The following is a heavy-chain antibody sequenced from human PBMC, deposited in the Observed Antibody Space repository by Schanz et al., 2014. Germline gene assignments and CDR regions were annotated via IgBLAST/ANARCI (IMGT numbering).Heavy chain of an antibody. CDR1: GGTFSSYT. CDR2: IIPVLNIA. V-gene: IGHV1-69*02. CDR3: ARGPGFYDY. Sequence: QLQLVQSGAEVKKPGSSVKVSCKLSGGTFSSYTISWMRQAPGQGLEWMGKIIPVLNIAGYAQRFQGRVSITADTSTNTAYMELRSLASEDSAVHYGARGPGFYDYWGQGTLVTVSS. J-gene: IGHJ4*02.